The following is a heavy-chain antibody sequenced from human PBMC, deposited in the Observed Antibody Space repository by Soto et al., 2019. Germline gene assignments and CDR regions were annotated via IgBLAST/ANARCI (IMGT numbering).Heavy chain of an antibody. D-gene: IGHD6-19*01. V-gene: IGHV1-18*04. CDR1: GYTFSSNG. CDR2: ISTFNGNA. J-gene: IGHJ4*02. CDR3: ARLHGYSSGWYDY. Sequence: QVQLVQSGAEVKKPGASVKVSCKASGYTFSSNGVSWVRQAPGQGLEWMGWISTFNGNAHYAQKFQGRVTMTPHTSTNTAYMELTSLSSDDTAVYYCARLHGYSSGWYDYWGQGTLVTVSS.